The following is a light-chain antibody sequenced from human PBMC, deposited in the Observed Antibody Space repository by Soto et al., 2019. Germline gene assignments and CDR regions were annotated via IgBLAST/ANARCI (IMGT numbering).Light chain of an antibody. Sequence: IQMTQSPSSVSASVGDRVTITCRASQQISHYLAWYQQKPGEAPKVLIFGAFTLQSGVASRFSGSGSGTAVILTVSSLQLEDFATHDDQQANSFPLTYGGGNKVQIK. CDR3: QQANSFPLT. J-gene: IGKJ4*01. V-gene: IGKV1D-12*01. CDR2: GAF. CDR1: QQISHY.